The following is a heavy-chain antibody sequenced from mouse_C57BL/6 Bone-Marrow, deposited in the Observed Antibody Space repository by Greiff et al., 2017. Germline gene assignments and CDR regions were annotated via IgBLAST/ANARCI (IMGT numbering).Heavy chain of an antibody. CDR2: IYPRRGNT. CDR1: GYTFTSYG. CDR3: ARPCSYWYFDV. J-gene: IGHJ1*03. Sequence: QVQLQQSGAELARPGASVKLSCKASGYTFTSYGISWVKQRTGQGLEWIGEIYPRRGNTYYNEKFKGKATLTADKSSSTAYMELRSLTSEDAAVYFCARPCSYWYFDVWGTGTTVTVSS. V-gene: IGHV1-81*01.